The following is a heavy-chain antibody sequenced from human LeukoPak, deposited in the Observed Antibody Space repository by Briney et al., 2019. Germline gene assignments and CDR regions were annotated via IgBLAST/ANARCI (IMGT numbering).Heavy chain of an antibody. D-gene: IGHD3-10*01. CDR3: ARDRILWFGEQFDP. J-gene: IGHJ5*02. CDR1: VGSISSYY. CDR2: IYTCGST. Sequence: SETLSLTCTVSVGSISSYYWSWIRQPAGRGLEWVGRIYTCGSTNYNPSLKSRVTMSVDTSKNQFSLKLSSVTAADTAVYYCARDRILWFGEQFDPWGQGTLVTVSS. V-gene: IGHV4-4*07.